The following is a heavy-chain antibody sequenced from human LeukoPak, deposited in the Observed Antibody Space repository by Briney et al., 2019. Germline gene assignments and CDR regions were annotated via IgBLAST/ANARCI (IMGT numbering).Heavy chain of an antibody. CDR2: IYYSGST. CDR3: ARGGSSWANYYYYMDV. CDR1: GGSISSSSYY. D-gene: IGHD6-13*01. V-gene: IGHV4-39*07. J-gene: IGHJ6*03. Sequence: SETLSLTCTVSGGSISSSSYYWGWIRQPPGKGLEWIGSIYYSGSTYYNPSLKSRVTISVDTSKNQFSLKLSSVTAADTAVYYCARGGSSWANYYYYMDVWGKGTTVTISS.